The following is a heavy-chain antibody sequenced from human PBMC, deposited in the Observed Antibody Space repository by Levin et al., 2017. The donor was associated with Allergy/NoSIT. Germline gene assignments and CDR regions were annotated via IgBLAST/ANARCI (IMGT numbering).Heavy chain of an antibody. D-gene: IGHD2-2*01. CDR1: GGSISSGGYY. CDR3: ARLLKDPPSECSSTSCYGRVGAFDI. J-gene: IGHJ3*02. Sequence: PSETLSLTCTVSGGSISSGGYYWSWIRQHPGKGLEWIGYIYYSGSTYYNPSLKSRVTISVDTSKNQFSLKLSSVTAAYTAVYYCARLLKDPPSECSSTSCYGRVGAFDIWGQGTMVTVSS. V-gene: IGHV4-31*03. CDR2: IYYSGST.